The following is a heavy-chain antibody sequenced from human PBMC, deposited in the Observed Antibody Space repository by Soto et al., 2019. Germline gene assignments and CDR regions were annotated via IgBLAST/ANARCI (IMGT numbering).Heavy chain of an antibody. CDR3: GTGTRGKTVVFY. J-gene: IGHJ4*02. D-gene: IGHD1-26*01. V-gene: IGHV1-2*02. Sequence: GSVXVSFRSALYTCTFHYSHGWLRAPEQGPEWMGEIGPESGATRYAQKFPGRVTMTRDTYITTVYMELKNMTPDDTHVYSCGTGTRGKTVVFYWGQGTPVTVSS. CDR1: LYTCTFHY. CDR2: IGPESGAT.